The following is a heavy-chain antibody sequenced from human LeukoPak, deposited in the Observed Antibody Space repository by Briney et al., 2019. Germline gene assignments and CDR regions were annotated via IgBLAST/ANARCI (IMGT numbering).Heavy chain of an antibody. CDR2: INHSGST. V-gene: IGHV4-34*01. CDR1: GGSISSYY. J-gene: IGHJ6*02. D-gene: IGHD2-2*01. CDR3: ARGRLQFIVVVPAETYGMDV. Sequence: PSETLSLTCTVSGGSISSYYWSWIRQPPGKGLEWIGEINHSGSTNYNPSLKSRVTISVDTSKNQFSLKLSSVTAADTAVYYCARGRLQFIVVVPAETYGMDVWGQGTTVTVSS.